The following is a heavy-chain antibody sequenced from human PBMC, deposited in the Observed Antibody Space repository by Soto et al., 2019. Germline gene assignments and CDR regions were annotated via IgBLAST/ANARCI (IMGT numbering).Heavy chain of an antibody. Sequence: ASVKVSCKASGHTFTSYYMHWVRQAPGQGLEWMGIINPSGGSTSYAQKFQGRVTMTRDTSTSTVYMELSSLRSEDTAVYYCARAPHGYYYDSSGYDDWGQGTLVTVSS. D-gene: IGHD3-22*01. J-gene: IGHJ4*02. V-gene: IGHV1-46*01. CDR2: INPSGGST. CDR3: ARAPHGYYYDSSGYDD. CDR1: GHTFTSYY.